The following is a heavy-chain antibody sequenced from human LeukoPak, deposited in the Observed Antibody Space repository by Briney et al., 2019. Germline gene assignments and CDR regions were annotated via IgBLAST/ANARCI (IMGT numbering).Heavy chain of an antibody. V-gene: IGHV3-48*04. CDR3: TKSRISFSGQADY. D-gene: IGHD5-12*01. CDR1: GFTFSTYG. CDR2: ISSSSDSI. J-gene: IGHJ4*02. Sequence: PGGSLILSCAASGFTFSTYGMTWVRQAPGKGLEWISYISSSSDSIKYVDSVKGRFTSSRDNAKNSLYLQMNSLRAEDTAVYYCTKSRISFSGQADYWGQGTLVTVSS.